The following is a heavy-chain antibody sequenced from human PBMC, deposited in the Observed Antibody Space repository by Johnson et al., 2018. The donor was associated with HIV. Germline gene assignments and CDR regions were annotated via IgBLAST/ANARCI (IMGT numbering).Heavy chain of an antibody. D-gene: IGHD6-13*01. V-gene: IGHV3-23*04. CDR1: GFTFSSYA. CDR3: TTYSIIHAFDI. CDR2: ISGSGGST. Sequence: VQLVESGGGLVQPGGSLRLSCAASGFTFSSYAMSWVRQAPGKGLEWVSGISGSGGSTNYADSVKGRFTISRDNAKKTLYLQMNSLKTEDTAVYYCTTYSIIHAFDIWGQGTMVTVSS. J-gene: IGHJ3*02.